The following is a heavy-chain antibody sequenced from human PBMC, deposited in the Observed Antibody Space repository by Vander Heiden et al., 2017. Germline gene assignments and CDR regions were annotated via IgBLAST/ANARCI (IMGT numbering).Heavy chain of an antibody. CDR1: GFTFSNYW. V-gene: IGHV3-74*01. J-gene: IGHJ4*02. D-gene: IGHD3-10*01. CDR2: IKRDGSFT. Sequence: EVQLVESGGGLVQPGGALRLSFASSGFTFSNYWMYWVRQAPGKGLVWVSRIKRDGSFTSYADSVKGRFTNSRDNAKNTLYLQMNSLRADDTAVYYCARSSGSYFDYWGQGILVTVSS. CDR3: ARSSGSYFDY.